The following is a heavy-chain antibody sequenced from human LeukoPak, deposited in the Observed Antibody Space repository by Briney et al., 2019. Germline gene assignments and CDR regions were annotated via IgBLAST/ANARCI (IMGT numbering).Heavy chain of an antibody. D-gene: IGHD3-22*01. CDR2: ISYDGSNK. Sequence: PGGSLRLPCAASGFTFSSYAMHWVRQAPGKGLEWVAVISYDGSNKYYADSVKGRFTISRDNSKNTLYLQMNSLRAEDTAVYYCARDGSGSGYYGFNWGQGTLVTVSS. V-gene: IGHV3-30-3*01. CDR3: ARDGSGSGYYGFN. CDR1: GFTFSSYA. J-gene: IGHJ4*02.